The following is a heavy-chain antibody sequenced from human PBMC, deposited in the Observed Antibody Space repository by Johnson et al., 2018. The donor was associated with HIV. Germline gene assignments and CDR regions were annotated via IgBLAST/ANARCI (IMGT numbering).Heavy chain of an antibody. Sequence: QMLLVESGGGVVQPGGSLRLSCAASGFTFSSYAMHWVRQAPGKGLEWVAVISYDGSNKYYADSVKGRFTISRDNSKNTLYLQMNSLRAEDTAVYYCAKGLHIVVEGDAFDIWGQGTMVTVSS. CDR2: ISYDGSNK. CDR1: GFTFSSYA. D-gene: IGHD2-21*01. V-gene: IGHV3-30*14. J-gene: IGHJ3*02. CDR3: AKGLHIVVEGDAFDI.